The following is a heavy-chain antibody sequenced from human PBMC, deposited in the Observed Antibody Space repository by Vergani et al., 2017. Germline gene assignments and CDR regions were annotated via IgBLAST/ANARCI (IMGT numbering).Heavy chain of an antibody. J-gene: IGHJ6*03. V-gene: IGHV5-51*01. CDR2: IYPGYSDT. Sequence: EVQLVRSGAEVKKPGESLKISCKGSGYSFTSYWIGWVRQMPGKGLEWMGIIYPGYSDTRYSPSFQGQVTIPADKSISTAYLQWSSLKASDTAMDYCARLAREEGNIVVVPAAVGVFGYYYYYMDVWGKGTTVTVSS. CDR1: GYSFTSYW. D-gene: IGHD2-2*01. CDR3: ARLAREEGNIVVVPAAVGVFGYYYYYMDV.